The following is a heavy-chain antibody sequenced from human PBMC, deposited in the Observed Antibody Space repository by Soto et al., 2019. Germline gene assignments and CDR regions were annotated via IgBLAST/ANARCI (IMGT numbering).Heavy chain of an antibody. D-gene: IGHD3-10*01. Sequence: CSVKVSCKASGGTFSSYAISWVRQAPGQGLEWMGGVIPIFGTANYAQKFQGRVTITADEATSTDYTELSSLRSEDTAVYYCARVGADRGAFTFDMWAQGTMVTVSS. V-gene: IGHV1-69*13. CDR2: VIPIFGTA. J-gene: IGHJ3*02. CDR1: GGTFSSYA. CDR3: ARVGADRGAFTFDM.